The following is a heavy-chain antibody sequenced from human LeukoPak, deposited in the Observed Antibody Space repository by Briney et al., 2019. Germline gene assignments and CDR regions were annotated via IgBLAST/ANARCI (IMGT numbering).Heavy chain of an antibody. J-gene: IGHJ4*02. CDR3: AKAETMTQRGYFDY. V-gene: IGHV3-30*18. CDR2: VSYDGSNK. Sequence: PGKSLRLSCAASGFIFSNYGMRWVRQAPGRGLEWVAVVSYDGSNKYYADSVKGRFTISRDNSKNTLSLQMGSLRAEDTAVYYCAKAETMTQRGYFDYWGQGTLVTVSS. D-gene: IGHD1-1*01. CDR1: GFIFSNYG.